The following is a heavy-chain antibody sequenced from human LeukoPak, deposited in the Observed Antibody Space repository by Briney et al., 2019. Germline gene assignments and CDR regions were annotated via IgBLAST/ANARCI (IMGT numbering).Heavy chain of an antibody. CDR3: ATKSDRFLEWKYYYMDV. CDR2: IIPIFGTA. J-gene: IGHJ6*03. D-gene: IGHD3-3*01. V-gene: IGHV1-69*05. Sequence: SVKVSCKASGGTFSSYAISWVRQAPGQGLELMGGIIPIFGTANYAQKFQGRVTITTDESTSTAYMELSSLRSEDTAVYYCATKSDRFLEWKYYYMDVWGKGTTVTVSS. CDR1: GGTFSSYA.